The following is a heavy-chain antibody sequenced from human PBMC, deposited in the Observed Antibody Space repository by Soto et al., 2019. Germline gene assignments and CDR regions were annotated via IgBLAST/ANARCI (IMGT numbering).Heavy chain of an antibody. D-gene: IGHD2-2*01. V-gene: IGHV1-8*01. Sequence: ASVKVSCKASGYTFTSYDINWVRQATGQGLEWMGWMNPNSGNTGYAQKFQGRVTMTRNTSISTAYMELSSLRSEDTAVDYCARLYCSSTSCFGFDPWGQGTLVTVSS. CDR3: ARLYCSSTSCFGFDP. CDR2: MNPNSGNT. CDR1: GYTFTSYD. J-gene: IGHJ5*02.